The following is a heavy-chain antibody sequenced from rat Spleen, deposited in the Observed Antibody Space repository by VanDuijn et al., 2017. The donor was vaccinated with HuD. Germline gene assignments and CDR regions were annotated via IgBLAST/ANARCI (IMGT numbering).Heavy chain of an antibody. V-gene: IGHV5-31*01. CDR1: GFTFNNYW. CDR3: TRASCGYNYLYWYFDF. CDR2: ITNTGGST. Sequence: EVQLVESGGGLVQPGRSLKLSCVASGFTFNNYWMTWIRQAPGKGLEWVASITNTGGSTYYPDSVKGRFTISRDNAKSTLYLQMNSLRSEDTANYYCTRASCGYNYLYWYFDFWGPGTMVTVSS. D-gene: IGHD1-9*01. J-gene: IGHJ1*01.